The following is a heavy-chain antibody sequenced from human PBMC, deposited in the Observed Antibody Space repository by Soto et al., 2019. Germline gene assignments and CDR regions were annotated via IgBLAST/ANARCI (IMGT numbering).Heavy chain of an antibody. J-gene: IGHJ6*03. Sequence: SETLSLTCTVSGGSISSGGYYWSWIRQHPGKGLEWIGYIYYSGSTYYNPSLKSRLTISVDTSKNQFSLKLSSVAAADTAVYYCARDILTPYDNYHYYHLDVWGKGTTVTGSS. CDR1: GGSISSGGYY. CDR2: IYYSGST. CDR3: ARDILTPYDNYHYYHLDV. D-gene: IGHD3-9*01. V-gene: IGHV4-31*03.